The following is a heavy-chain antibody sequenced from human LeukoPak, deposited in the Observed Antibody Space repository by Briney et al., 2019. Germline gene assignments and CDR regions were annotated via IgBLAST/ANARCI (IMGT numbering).Heavy chain of an antibody. CDR2: IIPIFGTA. CDR3: ARSHWNDGAWFDP. Sequence: ASVKVSCKASGGTFSSYAISWVRQAPGQGLEWMGGIIPIFGTANYAQKFQGRVTITADESTSTAYMELSSLRSEDTAVYYCARSHWNDGAWFDPWGQGTLVTVS. J-gene: IGHJ5*02. D-gene: IGHD1-1*01. V-gene: IGHV1-69*13. CDR1: GGTFSSYA.